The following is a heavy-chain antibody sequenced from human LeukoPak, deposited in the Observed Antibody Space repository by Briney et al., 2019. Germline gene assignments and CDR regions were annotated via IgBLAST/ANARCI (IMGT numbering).Heavy chain of an antibody. J-gene: IGHJ4*02. CDR2: ISAYNGNT. D-gene: IGHD6-19*01. V-gene: IGHV1-18*01. CDR3: AREDSIAVAGAFDY. CDR1: GYTFTSYG. Sequence: ASVKVSCKASGYTFTSYGISWVRQAPGQGLEWMGWISAYNGNTNYAQKLQGRVTMTTDTSTSTAYMELRSLRSDDTAVYYCAREDSIAVAGAFDYWGQGTLVTVSS.